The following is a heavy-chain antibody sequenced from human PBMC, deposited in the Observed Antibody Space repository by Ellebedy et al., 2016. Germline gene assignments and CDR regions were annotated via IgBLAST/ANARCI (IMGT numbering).Heavy chain of an antibody. J-gene: IGHJ6*02. V-gene: IGHV3-74*01. CDR3: AREGAAAGIEPGGGMDV. CDR2: INSDGSST. D-gene: IGHD6-13*01. CDR1: GFSFGTYV. Sequence: GESLKISCAASGFSFGTYVMHWVRQAPGKGLVWVSRINSDGSSTSYADSVKGRFTISRDNAKNTLYLQMNSLRAEDTAVYYCAREGAAAGIEPGGGMDVWGQGTTVTVSS.